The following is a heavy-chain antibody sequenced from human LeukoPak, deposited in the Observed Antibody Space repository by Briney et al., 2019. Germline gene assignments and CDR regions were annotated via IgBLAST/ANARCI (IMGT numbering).Heavy chain of an antibody. CDR3: AGYKGVPAAPDY. D-gene: IGHD2-2*01. V-gene: IGHV4-30-4*01. CDR1: GGSISSGDYY. CDR2: IYYSGST. J-gene: IGHJ4*02. Sequence: PSQTLSLTCTVSGGSISSGDYYWSWIRQPPGKGLEWIGYIYYSGSTYYNPSLKSRVTISVDTSKNQFSLKLSSVTAADTAVYYCAGYKGVPAAPDYWGQGTLVTVSS.